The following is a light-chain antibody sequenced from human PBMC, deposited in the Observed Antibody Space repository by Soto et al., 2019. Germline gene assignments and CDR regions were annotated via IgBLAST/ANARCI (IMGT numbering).Light chain of an antibody. CDR3: QQSYITPYT. J-gene: IGKJ2*01. CDR2: AAS. CDR1: QSISVH. Sequence: DIQMTQSPSSLSASVGDTVTITCRASQSISVHLNWYQQKGGKVPKLLIYAASNLYSGVPSRFSGSGSETDFARTISSLQPEDFATYYCQQSYITPYTFGQGTRLEIK. V-gene: IGKV1-39*01.